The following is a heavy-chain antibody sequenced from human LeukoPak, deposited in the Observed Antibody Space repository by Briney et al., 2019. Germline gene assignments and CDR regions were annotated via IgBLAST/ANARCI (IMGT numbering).Heavy chain of an antibody. V-gene: IGHV4-34*01. CDR3: ARLSTTPGTYFDY. CDR2: INHSGST. Sequence: SETLSLTCAVYGGSFSGYYWSWIRQPPGKGLEWIGEINHSGSTNYNPSLKSRVTISVDTSKNQFSLKLSSVTAADTAVYYCARLSTTPGTYFDYWGQGTLVTVSS. D-gene: IGHD1/OR15-1a*01. J-gene: IGHJ4*02. CDR1: GGSFSGYY.